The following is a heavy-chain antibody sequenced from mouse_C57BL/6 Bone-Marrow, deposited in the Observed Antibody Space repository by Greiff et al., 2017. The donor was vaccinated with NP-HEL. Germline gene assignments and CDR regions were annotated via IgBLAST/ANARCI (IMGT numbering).Heavy chain of an antibody. CDR3: ANLLPYYYAMDY. J-gene: IGHJ4*01. V-gene: IGHV2-4*01. Sequence: VKLMESGPGLVQPSQSLSITCTVSGFSLTSYGVHWVRQPPGKGLEWLGVIWSGGSTDYNAAFISRLSISKDNSKSQVFFKMNSLQADDTAIYYCANLLPYYYAMDYWGQGTSVTVSS. CDR2: IWSGGST. D-gene: IGHD2-10*01. CDR1: GFSLTSYG.